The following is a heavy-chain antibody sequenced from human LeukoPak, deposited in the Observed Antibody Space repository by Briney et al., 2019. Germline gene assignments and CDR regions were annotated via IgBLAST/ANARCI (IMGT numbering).Heavy chain of an antibody. CDR3: ARWAGVVIINGWFDP. V-gene: IGHV1-18*01. D-gene: IGHD3-3*01. Sequence: ASVKVSCKASGYTFTGYYMYWVRQAPGQGLEWMGWISAYNGNTNYAQKLQGRVTMTTDTSTSTAYMELRSLRSDDTAVYYCARWAGVVIINGWFDPWGQGTLVTVSS. J-gene: IGHJ5*02. CDR1: GYTFTGYY. CDR2: ISAYNGNT.